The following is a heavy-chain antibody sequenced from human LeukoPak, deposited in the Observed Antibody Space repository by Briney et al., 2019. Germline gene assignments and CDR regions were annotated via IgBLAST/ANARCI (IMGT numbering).Heavy chain of an antibody. V-gene: IGHV3-73*01. D-gene: IGHD4-17*01. CDR3: TRLGSTVTTDYYYYMDV. CDR1: GFTFSGSA. Sequence: GGSLRLSCAASGFTFSGSAMHWVRQASGKGLEWVGRIRSKANSYATAYAASVKGRFTISRDDSKNTAYLRMNSLKTEDTAVYYCTRLGSTVTTDYYYYMDVWGKGTTVTVSS. CDR2: IRSKANSYAT. J-gene: IGHJ6*03.